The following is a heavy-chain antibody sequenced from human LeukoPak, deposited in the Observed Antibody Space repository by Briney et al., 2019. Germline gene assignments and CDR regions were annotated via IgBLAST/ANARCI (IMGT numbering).Heavy chain of an antibody. CDR1: GFTVSSNY. J-gene: IGHJ4*02. Sequence: GGSLRDSCAASGFTVSSNYMSWVRQAPGKGLEWVSVIYSGGSTYYADSVKGRFTISRDNSKNTLYLQMNSLRAEDTAVYYCASSRSGSYYIYFDYWGQGTMVTVSS. CDR3: ASSRSGSYYIYFDY. D-gene: IGHD3-10*01. V-gene: IGHV3-53*01. CDR2: IYSGGST.